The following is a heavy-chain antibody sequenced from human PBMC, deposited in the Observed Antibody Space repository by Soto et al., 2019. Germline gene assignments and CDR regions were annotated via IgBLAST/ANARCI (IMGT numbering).Heavy chain of an antibody. J-gene: IGHJ4*02. Sequence: AGGSLRLSCAASGFTFSSYAMNWVRQAPGTGLEWVSAISGGGGSAYYADSVKGRFTISRDNSKNTLYLQMNSLRAEDTAEYYCAKNDDILTGTLDYWGQGTLVTVSS. D-gene: IGHD3-9*01. CDR3: AKNDDILTGTLDY. V-gene: IGHV3-23*01. CDR1: GFTFSSYA. CDR2: ISGGGGSA.